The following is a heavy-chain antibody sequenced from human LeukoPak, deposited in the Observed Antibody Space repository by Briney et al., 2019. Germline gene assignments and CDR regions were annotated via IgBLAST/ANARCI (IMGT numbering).Heavy chain of an antibody. CDR2: INPNSGGT. J-gene: IGHJ5*02. CDR1: GYTFTGYY. Sequence: ASVKVSCKASGYTFTGYYMHWVRQAPGQGLEWMGWINPNSGGTNYAQKFQGRVTMTRDTSISTAYMELSRLRSDDTAVYYCARVSGERDARFGPWGQGTLVTVSS. CDR3: ARVSGERDARFGP. V-gene: IGHV1-2*02. D-gene: IGHD2-15*01.